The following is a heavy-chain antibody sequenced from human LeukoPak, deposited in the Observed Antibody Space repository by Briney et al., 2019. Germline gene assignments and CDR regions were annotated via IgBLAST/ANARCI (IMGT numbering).Heavy chain of an antibody. D-gene: IGHD4-17*01. J-gene: IGHJ4*02. CDR2: ISGSGGST. V-gene: IGHV3-23*01. Sequence: PGGSLRLSCAASGFTFSSYAMSWVRQAPGKGLEWVSAISGSGGSTYYADSVKGRFTISRDNSKNTLYLQMNSLRAEDTAVYYCATSGRYGDYVFDYWGQGTLVTVSS. CDR1: GFTFSSYA. CDR3: ATSGRYGDYVFDY.